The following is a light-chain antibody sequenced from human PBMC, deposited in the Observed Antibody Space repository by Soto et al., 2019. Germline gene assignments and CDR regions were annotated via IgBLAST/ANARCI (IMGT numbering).Light chain of an antibody. CDR1: QRIDNY. V-gene: IGKV1-39*01. CDR2: AAS. J-gene: IGKJ1*01. CDR3: QQSYFTPWT. Sequence: DTQMTQSPSSLSASVGDRVTITCRASQRIDNYLNWYQQEAGKAPKLLIYAASHLQNGVPSRFSGSGSGTDFTLTISTLQPEDFATYYCQQSYFTPWTFGQGTKVEIK.